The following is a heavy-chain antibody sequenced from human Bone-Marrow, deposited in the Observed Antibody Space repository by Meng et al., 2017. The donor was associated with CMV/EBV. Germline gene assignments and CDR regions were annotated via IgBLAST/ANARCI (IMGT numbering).Heavy chain of an antibody. CDR3: ARGWYGDRYQSGWFDP. V-gene: IGHV1-8*01. CDR1: GYTFTSYD. CDR2: MNPNSGNT. J-gene: IGHJ5*02. Sequence: ASVKVSCKASGYTFTSYDINWVRQATGQGLEWMGWMNPNSGNTGYAQKFQGRVTMTRNTSISTAYMELSSLRSEDTAVYYCARGWYGDRYQSGWFDPWGQGTRVTVSS. D-gene: IGHD4-17*01.